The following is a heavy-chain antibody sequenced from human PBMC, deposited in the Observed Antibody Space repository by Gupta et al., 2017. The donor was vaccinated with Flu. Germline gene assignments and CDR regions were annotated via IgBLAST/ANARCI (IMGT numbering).Heavy chain of an antibody. D-gene: IGHD1-20*01. V-gene: IGHV4-4*02. J-gene: IGHJ4*02. CDR1: GGSISSSDW. Sequence: TCAVSGGSISSSDWWSWVRQPPGKGLEWIGEINYSGSAYYNPSLQSRVTISIDKSKNQFSLKLSSVTAADTAVYYCARGSDYNWNYWGQGTLVTVSS. CDR2: INYSGSA. CDR3: ARGSDYNWNY.